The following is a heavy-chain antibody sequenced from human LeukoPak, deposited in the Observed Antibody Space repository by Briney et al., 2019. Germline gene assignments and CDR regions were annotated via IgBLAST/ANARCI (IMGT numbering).Heavy chain of an antibody. D-gene: IGHD1-14*01. Sequence: GGSLRLSCAASGFTFISYSIHWVRQAPGKGLEWVAVISYDGSNKYYADSVMGRFTISRDNSKNTLYLQMNSLRAEDTAVYYCAKVGPEYYYYMDVWGKGTTVTVSS. V-gene: IGHV3-30*18. J-gene: IGHJ6*03. CDR2: ISYDGSNK. CDR1: GFTFISYS. CDR3: AKVGPEYYYYMDV.